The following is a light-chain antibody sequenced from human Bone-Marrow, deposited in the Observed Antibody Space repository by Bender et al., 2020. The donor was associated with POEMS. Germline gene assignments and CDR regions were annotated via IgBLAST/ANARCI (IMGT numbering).Light chain of an antibody. CDR2: DDS. CDR3: QVWDSSSDHPV. V-gene: IGLV3-21*03. J-gene: IGLJ2*01. CDR1: NIGTES. Sequence: SYVLTQPPSVSVAPGTTASISCGGNNIGTESVHWYQQKPGQAPVLVVHDDSGRPSGIPERISGSKSGNTATLTVSRVEAGDEADYYCQVWDSSSDHPVFGGGTKLTVL.